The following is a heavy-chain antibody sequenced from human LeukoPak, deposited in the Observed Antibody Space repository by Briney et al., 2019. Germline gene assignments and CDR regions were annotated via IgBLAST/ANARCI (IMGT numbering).Heavy chain of an antibody. CDR2: ISRSGDST. Sequence: GRPLRLSCAASGFTFSSYFMTWVRQAPGKGLEWVSTISRSGDSTYYADSVKGRFTISRDNSKNTLYLQMNSLRAEDTAVYYCARDVNDFWSGSSYDRYFDYWGQGTLVTVSS. CDR1: GFTFSSYF. CDR3: ARDVNDFWSGSSYDRYFDY. J-gene: IGHJ4*02. D-gene: IGHD3-3*01. V-gene: IGHV3-23*01.